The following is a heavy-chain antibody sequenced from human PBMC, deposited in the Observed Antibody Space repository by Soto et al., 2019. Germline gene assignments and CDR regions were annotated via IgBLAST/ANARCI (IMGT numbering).Heavy chain of an antibody. D-gene: IGHD2-15*01. J-gene: IGHJ4*02. CDR3: AKDRNVVVVAATHFDY. CDR1: GFTFSSYA. V-gene: IGHV3-23*01. CDR2: ISGSGGST. Sequence: EVQLLESGGGLVQPGGSLRLSCAASGFTFSSYAMSWVRQAPGKGLEWVSAISGSGGSTYYADSVKGRFTISRDNSKNTLYLQMNSLRAEDTAVYYCAKDRNVVVVAATHFDYWGQGTLVTVSS.